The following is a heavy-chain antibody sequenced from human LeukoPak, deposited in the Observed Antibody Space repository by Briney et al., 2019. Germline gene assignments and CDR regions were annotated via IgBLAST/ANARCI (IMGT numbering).Heavy chain of an antibody. V-gene: IGHV4-34*01. CDR3: ARAPRMVRGVISWFDP. D-gene: IGHD3-10*01. CDR1: GGSFSGYY. Sequence: PSETLSLTCAVYGGSFSGYYWSWIRQPPGKGLEWIGEINHSGSTNYNPSLKSRVTISVDTSKNQFSLKLSSVTAADTAVYYCARAPRMVRGVISWFDPWGQGTLVTVSS. J-gene: IGHJ5*02. CDR2: INHSGST.